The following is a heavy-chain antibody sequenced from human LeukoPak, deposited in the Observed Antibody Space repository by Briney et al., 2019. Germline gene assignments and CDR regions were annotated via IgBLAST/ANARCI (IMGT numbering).Heavy chain of an antibody. J-gene: IGHJ4*02. D-gene: IGHD6-19*01. Sequence: PSETLSLTCTVSGTSISSHYWSWIRQPAGKGLEWLGRIYSSGSSNYNPSLETRVTMSVDTSKNQFSLKLNSVTAADTAVYYCARLAYSSGWSYFDSWGQGTLVTVSS. CDR3: ARLAYSSGWSYFDS. CDR2: IYSSGSS. V-gene: IGHV4-4*07. CDR1: GTSISSHY.